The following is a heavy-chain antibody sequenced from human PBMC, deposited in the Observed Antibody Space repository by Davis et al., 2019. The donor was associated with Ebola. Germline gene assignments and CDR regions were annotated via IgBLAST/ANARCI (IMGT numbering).Heavy chain of an antibody. CDR3: ARDKAQWLVHSYFDF. CDR1: GFTVKTNY. J-gene: IGHJ4*02. Sequence: GESLKISCAASGFTVKTNYMTWVRQAPGKGLEWVSVIYSGGSTYYADSVKGRFTISRDNAKSSLYLQMNSLRTEDTAVYYCARDKAQWLVHSYFDFWGQGTLVSVSS. CDR2: IYSGGST. D-gene: IGHD6-19*01. V-gene: IGHV3-66*02.